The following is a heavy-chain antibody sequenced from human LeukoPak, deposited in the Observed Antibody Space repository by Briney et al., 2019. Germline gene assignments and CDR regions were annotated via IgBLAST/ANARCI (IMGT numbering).Heavy chain of an antibody. CDR3: ARGGAPHNDQLWFGELTNPNSYNWFDP. J-gene: IGHJ5*02. CDR1: GYTFTGCY. V-gene: IGHV1-2*02. CDR2: INPNSGGT. D-gene: IGHD3-10*01. Sequence: ASVKVSCKASGYTFTGCYMHWVRQAPGQGLEWMGWINPNSGGTNYAQKFQGRVTMTRDTSISTACMELSRLRSDDTAVYYCARGGAPHNDQLWFGELTNPNSYNWFDPWGQGTLVTVSS.